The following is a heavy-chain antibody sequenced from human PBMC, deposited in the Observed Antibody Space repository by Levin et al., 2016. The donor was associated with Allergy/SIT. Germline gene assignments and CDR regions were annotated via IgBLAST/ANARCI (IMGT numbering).Heavy chain of an antibody. CDR2: IYYSGST. D-gene: IGHD2-2*01. CDR3: ARPYSSRGFDP. Sequence: SETLSLTCTVSGGSISSSSYYWGWIRQPPGKGLEWIGSIYYSGSTYYNPSLKSRVTISVDTSKNQFSLKLSSVTAADTAVYYCARPYSSRGFDPWGQGTLVTVSS. CDR1: GGSISSSSYY. J-gene: IGHJ5*02. V-gene: IGHV4-39*01.